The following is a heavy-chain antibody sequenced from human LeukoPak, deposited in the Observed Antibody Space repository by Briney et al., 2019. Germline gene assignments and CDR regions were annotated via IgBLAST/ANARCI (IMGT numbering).Heavy chain of an antibody. Sequence: SETLSLTCTVSGGSISSGGYSWSWIRQHPGKGLEWIGYIYYSGSTYYNPSLKSRVTISVDTSKNQFSLKLSSVTAADTAVYYCARIEMATFGYYYGMDVWGQGTTVTVSS. V-gene: IGHV4-31*03. CDR2: IYYSGST. CDR1: GGSISSGGYS. D-gene: IGHD5-24*01. J-gene: IGHJ6*02. CDR3: ARIEMATFGYYYGMDV.